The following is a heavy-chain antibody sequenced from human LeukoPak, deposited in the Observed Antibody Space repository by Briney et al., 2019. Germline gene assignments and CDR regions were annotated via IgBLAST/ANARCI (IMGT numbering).Heavy chain of an antibody. V-gene: IGHV4-59*01. CDR3: ARHGYADSPLDY. CDR2: MSYSGST. J-gene: IGHJ4*02. Sequence: PAETLSLTCIVSGGSISGYYWSWIRQPPGKGLEWIGYMSYSGSTNYNPSLKSRVTISLGTSKNQFSLKVTSVTAADTAVYYCARHGYADSPLDYWGQGTLVTV. CDR1: GGSISGYY. D-gene: IGHD4-17*01.